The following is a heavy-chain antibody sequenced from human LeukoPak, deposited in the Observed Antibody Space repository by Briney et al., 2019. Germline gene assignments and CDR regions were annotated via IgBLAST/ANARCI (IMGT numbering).Heavy chain of an antibody. Sequence: PGGSLRLSCAASGFTFSSYGMSWVRQAPGKGLEWVSAISGSGGSTYYADSVKGRFTISRDNSKNTLYLQMNSLRAEDTAVYYCAKAWVRGYSYGTGFDYWGQGTLVTVSS. J-gene: IGHJ4*02. CDR1: GFTFSSYG. D-gene: IGHD5-18*01. V-gene: IGHV3-23*01. CDR3: AKAWVRGYSYGTGFDY. CDR2: ISGSGGST.